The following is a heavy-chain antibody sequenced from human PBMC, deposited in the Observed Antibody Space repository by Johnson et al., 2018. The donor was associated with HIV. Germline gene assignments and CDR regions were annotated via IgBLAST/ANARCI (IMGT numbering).Heavy chain of an antibody. J-gene: IGHJ3*02. CDR2: IKQNGREI. V-gene: IGHV3-7*01. Sequence: VKLVESGGGLVQPGGSLRLSCPASGFTFSNYWMSWVRQAPGKGLEWVANIKQNGREIYYADSVKGRFTIYRDNSKNTLYLQMNSLGAEDTAVYYCAKEPRPAFDIWGQGTMVTVSS. CDR3: AKEPRPAFDI. CDR1: GFTFSNYW.